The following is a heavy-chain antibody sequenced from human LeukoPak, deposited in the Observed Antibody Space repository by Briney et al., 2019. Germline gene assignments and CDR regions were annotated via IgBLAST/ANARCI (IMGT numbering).Heavy chain of an antibody. Sequence: GGSLRLSCAASGFTFSNTWMNWVRQAPGRGLEWVANIDQSGGRNNYVDSVKGRFTISRENAKNSLFLEMSSLRADDTAVYFCARDVEGGTFDIWGQGTTVTVSS. J-gene: IGHJ3*02. CDR2: IDQSGGRN. V-gene: IGHV3-7*05. CDR1: GFTFSNTW. D-gene: IGHD3-16*01. CDR3: ARDVEGGTFDI.